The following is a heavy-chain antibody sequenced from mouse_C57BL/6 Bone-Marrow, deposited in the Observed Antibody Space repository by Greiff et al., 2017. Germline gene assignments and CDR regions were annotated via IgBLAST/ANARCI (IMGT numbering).Heavy chain of an antibody. CDR3: ARDGNWAYWYFDV. V-gene: IGHV1-50*01. D-gene: IGHD2-1*01. CDR2: IDPSDSYT. CDR1: GYTFTSYW. Sequence: VQLQQPGAELVKPGASVKLSCKASGYTFTSYWMQWVKQRPGQGLEWIGAIDPSDSYTNYNQKFKGKATLTVDTSSSTAYMQLSSLTSEDAAVYYCARDGNWAYWYFDVWGTGTTVTVSS. J-gene: IGHJ1*03.